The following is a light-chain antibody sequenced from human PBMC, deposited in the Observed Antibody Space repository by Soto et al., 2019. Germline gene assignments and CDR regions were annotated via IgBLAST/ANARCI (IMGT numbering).Light chain of an antibody. CDR3: SSVTSRSTVV. V-gene: IGLV2-14*03. Sequence: QSALTQPASVSASPGQSITISCTGTSSDIGSYKYVSWYQHHPGKAPQLMIYDATNRPSGVSHRFSASKSGNTASLTISGLQTEDEADYYCSSVTSRSTVVFGGGTQLTVL. J-gene: IGLJ2*01. CDR1: SSDIGSYKY. CDR2: DAT.